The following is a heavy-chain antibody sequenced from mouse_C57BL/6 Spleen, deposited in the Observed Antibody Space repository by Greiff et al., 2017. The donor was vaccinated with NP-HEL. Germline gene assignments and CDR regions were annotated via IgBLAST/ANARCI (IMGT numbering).Heavy chain of an antibody. J-gene: IGHJ4*01. CDR2: ISSGSSTI. CDR3: ARRRDYGYYYAMDY. Sequence: EVHLVESGGGLVKPGGSLILSCAASGFTFSDYGMHWVRQAPEKGLVWVAYISSGSSTIFYADTVKGRCTLSRDNAKNTLFLQMNSLRSEDTAMYYCARRRDYGYYYAMDYWGQGTSVTVSS. CDR1: GFTFSDYG. D-gene: IGHD1-1*01. V-gene: IGHV5-17*01.